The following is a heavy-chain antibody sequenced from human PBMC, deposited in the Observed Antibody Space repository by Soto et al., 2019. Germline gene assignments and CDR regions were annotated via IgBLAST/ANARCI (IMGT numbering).Heavy chain of an antibody. V-gene: IGHV4-61*01. CDR2: IYYSGST. D-gene: IGHD1-26*01. J-gene: IGHJ4*02. CDR1: GGSVSSGSYY. CDR3: ARVSRATKVPEIHAFDY. Sequence: QVQLQESGPGLVKPSETLSLTCTVSGGSVSSGSYYWSWIRQPPGKGLEWIGYIYYSGSTNYNPSLKSRVTISVDTSKNQFSLKLSSVTAADTAVYYCARVSRATKVPEIHAFDYWGQGTLVTVSS.